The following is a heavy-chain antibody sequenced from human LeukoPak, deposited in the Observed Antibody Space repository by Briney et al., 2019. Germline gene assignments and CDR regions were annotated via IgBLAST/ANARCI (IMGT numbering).Heavy chain of an antibody. J-gene: IGHJ4*02. CDR1: GGSISSYY. V-gene: IGHV4-59*01. D-gene: IGHD3-10*01. CDR3: AILLWFGESKIRDY. Sequence: PSETLSLTCTVSGGSISSYYWSWIRQPPGKGLEWIGYIYYSGSTNYNPSLKSRVTISVDTSKNQFSLRLSSVTAADTAVYYCAILLWFGESKIRDYWGQGTLVTVSS. CDR2: IYYSGST.